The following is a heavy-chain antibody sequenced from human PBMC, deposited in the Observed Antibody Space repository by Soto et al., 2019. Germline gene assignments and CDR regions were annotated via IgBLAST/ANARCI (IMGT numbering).Heavy chain of an antibody. CDR1: GGSISSSSYY. Sequence: QLQLQESGPGLVKPSETLSLTCTVSGGSISSSSYYWGWIRQPPGKGLEWIGSIYYSGSTYYNPSPNMRATISVHTPKIQFSLKLSSVTAADTAVYYCARHGGSGVDYWGPGTLVTVSS. CDR2: IYYSGST. D-gene: IGHD6-19*01. J-gene: IGHJ4*02. CDR3: ARHGGSGVDY. V-gene: IGHV4-39*01.